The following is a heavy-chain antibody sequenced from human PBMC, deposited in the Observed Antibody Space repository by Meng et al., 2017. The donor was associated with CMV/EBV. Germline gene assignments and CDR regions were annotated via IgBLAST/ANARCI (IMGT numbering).Heavy chain of an antibody. Sequence: GSLRLSCTVSGGSITSGTYFWVWVRQPPGKGLEWIGSINYSGTTYYKSSFKSRGTMSIDTSKNQFSLKVTSVTAADTAVYYCARGGGSSSSYYYYYGMDVWGQGTTVTVSS. CDR2: INYSGTT. V-gene: IGHV4-39*07. CDR3: ARGGGSSSSYYYYYGMDV. CDR1: GGSITSGTYF. D-gene: IGHD6-6*01. J-gene: IGHJ6*02.